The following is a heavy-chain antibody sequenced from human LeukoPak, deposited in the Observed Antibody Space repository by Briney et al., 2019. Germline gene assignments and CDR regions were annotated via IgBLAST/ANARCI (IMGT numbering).Heavy chain of an antibody. CDR3: AIDYGDHGG. J-gene: IGHJ4*02. D-gene: IGHD4-17*01. Sequence: SETLSLTCAVSGCSISSGYYWGWIRQPPGKGLEWIGSIYHSGSTYYNPSLKSRVTISVDTSKNQFSLKLSSVTAADTAVYYCAIDYGDHGGWGQGTLVTVSS. V-gene: IGHV4-38-2*02. CDR2: IYHSGST. CDR1: GCSISSGYY.